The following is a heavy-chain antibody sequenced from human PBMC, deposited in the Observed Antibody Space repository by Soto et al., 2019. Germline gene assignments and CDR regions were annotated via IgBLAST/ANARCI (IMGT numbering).Heavy chain of an antibody. D-gene: IGHD4-17*01. V-gene: IGHV4-30-2*01. CDR3: ARTLDYGGSAGSNWFDP. CDR1: GDSISSGAYS. J-gene: IGHJ5*02. Sequence: HLQLQESGSGLVRPSQTLSLTCAVSGDSISSGAYSWSWIRQPPGKGLEWIGYLYARGSTYYNPSLKSRVTMSVDRSKNQFYLNLSSVTAADTAVYFCARTLDYGGSAGSNWFDPWGQGTLVTVSS. CDR2: LYARGST.